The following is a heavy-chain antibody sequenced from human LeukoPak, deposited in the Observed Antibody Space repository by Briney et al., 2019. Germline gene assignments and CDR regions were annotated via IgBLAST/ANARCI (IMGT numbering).Heavy chain of an antibody. V-gene: IGHV1-2*02. CDR1: GYNFTDFY. D-gene: IGHD4-17*01. Sequence: ASVKVSCKASGYNFTDFYIHWVRQAPGQGLEWMGWINPNSGGTNYAQKFQGRVTMTRDTSISTAYMELSRLRSDDTAVYYCARRGGKNYGDYVVYYYYMDVWGKGTTVTVSS. CDR3: ARRGGKNYGDYVVYYYYMDV. J-gene: IGHJ6*03. CDR2: INPNSGGT.